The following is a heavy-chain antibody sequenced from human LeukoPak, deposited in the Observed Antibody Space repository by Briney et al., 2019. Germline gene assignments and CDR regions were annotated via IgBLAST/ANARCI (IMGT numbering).Heavy chain of an antibody. CDR1: GFTFSSYW. J-gene: IGHJ4*02. Sequence: GGSLRLSCAASGFTFSSYWMHWVRQAPGKGLVWVSRINSDGSSTSYADSVKGRFTISRDNAKNTLYLQMNSLRAEDTAVYYCAKGTGGYCSSTTCYHYFDYWGQGTLVTVSS. D-gene: IGHD2-2*01. CDR3: AKGTGGYCSSTTCYHYFDY. V-gene: IGHV3-74*01. CDR2: INSDGSST.